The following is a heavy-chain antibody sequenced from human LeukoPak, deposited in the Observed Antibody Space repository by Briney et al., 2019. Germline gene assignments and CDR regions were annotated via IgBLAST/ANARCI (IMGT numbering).Heavy chain of an antibody. CDR2: ISSSSSYI. CDR3: ARDPKRRDGYNYDPDY. CDR1: GFTLSSYS. J-gene: IGHJ4*02. D-gene: IGHD5-24*01. V-gene: IGHV3-21*01. Sequence: GGSLRLSCAASGFTLSSYSMNWVRQAPGKGLEWVSSISSSSSYIYYADSVKGRFTISRDNAKNSLYLQMNSLRAEDTAVYYCARDPKRRDGYNYDPDYWGQGTLVTVSS.